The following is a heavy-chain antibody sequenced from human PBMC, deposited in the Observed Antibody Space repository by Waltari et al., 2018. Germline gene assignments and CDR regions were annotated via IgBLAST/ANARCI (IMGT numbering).Heavy chain of an antibody. Sequence: EVQLVEYGGGLVQSGGYVRPSCAASGFPVGRHDMDWARQAPGKGLEWVSVSYSGASTSYSDSVKGRFSISRYNSKHTVSLHMNSLSAADTALYWCVSRQLIKARPDSIDYWGQGTLVAVSS. V-gene: IGHV3-66*01. D-gene: IGHD6-6*01. CDR3: VSRQLIKARPDSIDY. CDR1: GFPVGRHD. J-gene: IGHJ4*02. CDR2: SYSGAST.